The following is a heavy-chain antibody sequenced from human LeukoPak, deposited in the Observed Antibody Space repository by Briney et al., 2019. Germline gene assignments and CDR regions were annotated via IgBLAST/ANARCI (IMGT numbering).Heavy chain of an antibody. Sequence: VASVKVSCKASGGTFSSYTISWVRQAPGQGLEWMGGIIPILGIANYAQKFQGRVTITADKSTSTAYMELSSLRSEDTAVYYCASLQPLGIIDYWGQGTLVTVSS. J-gene: IGHJ4*02. V-gene: IGHV1-69*10. CDR1: GGTFSSYT. CDR2: IIPILGIA. CDR3: ASLQPLGIIDY. D-gene: IGHD7-27*01.